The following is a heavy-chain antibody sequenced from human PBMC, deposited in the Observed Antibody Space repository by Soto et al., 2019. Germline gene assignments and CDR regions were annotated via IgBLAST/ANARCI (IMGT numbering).Heavy chain of an antibody. CDR1: GYSFTSYW. V-gene: IGHV5-10-1*01. CDR2: IDPSDSYT. CDR3: ARQGVFVVGHYYGMDV. D-gene: IGHD2-15*01. Sequence: LGESLKISCKGSGYSFTSYWISWVRQMPGKGLEWMGRIDPSDSYTNYSPSFQGHVTISADKSISTAYLQWSSLKASDTAMYYCARQGVFVVGHYYGMDVWGQGTTVTVSS. J-gene: IGHJ6*02.